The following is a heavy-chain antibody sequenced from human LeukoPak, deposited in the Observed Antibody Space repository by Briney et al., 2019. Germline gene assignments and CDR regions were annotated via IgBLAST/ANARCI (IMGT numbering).Heavy chain of an antibody. V-gene: IGHV3-72*01. Sequence: PGGSLRLSCAASGFTFSDHYMDWVRQAPGKGLEWVGRTRNKANSYTTEYAASVKGRFTISRDDSKNSLYLQMNSLRANDTAVYYCATTNYDLWFGELSYWGQGILVTVSS. CDR3: ATTNYDLWFGELSY. J-gene: IGHJ4*02. D-gene: IGHD3-10*01. CDR1: GFTFSDHY. CDR2: TRNKANSYTT.